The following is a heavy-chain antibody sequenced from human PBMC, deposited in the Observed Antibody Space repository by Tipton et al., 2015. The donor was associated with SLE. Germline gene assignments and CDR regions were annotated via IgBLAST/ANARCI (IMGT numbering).Heavy chain of an antibody. Sequence: TLSLTCTVSGGSISSYYWGWIRQPPGKGLEWIGSIYYSGNTYYNPSLKNRVTISVDTSKNQFSLKLSSVTAADTAVYFCAREVRQLLIYFDSWGQGTLVTVSS. V-gene: IGHV4-39*07. CDR2: IYYSGNT. D-gene: IGHD6-6*01. CDR1: GGSISSYY. J-gene: IGHJ4*02. CDR3: AREVRQLLIYFDS.